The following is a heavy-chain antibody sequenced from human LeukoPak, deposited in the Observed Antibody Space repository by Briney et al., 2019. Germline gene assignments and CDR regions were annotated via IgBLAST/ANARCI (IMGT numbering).Heavy chain of an antibody. J-gene: IGHJ4*02. CDR3: AKERYAGWFAGSTSYFFDY. Sequence: GGSLRLSCAASGFTFSSYGMHWVRQAPGKGLEWGAFIRYDGSNKYYADSVKGRFTISRDNSKNTLYLQMSSLRAEDTAVYYCAKERYAGWFAGSTSYFFDYWGQGTLVTVSS. CDR2: IRYDGSNK. D-gene: IGHD3-10*01. V-gene: IGHV3-30*02. CDR1: GFTFSSYG.